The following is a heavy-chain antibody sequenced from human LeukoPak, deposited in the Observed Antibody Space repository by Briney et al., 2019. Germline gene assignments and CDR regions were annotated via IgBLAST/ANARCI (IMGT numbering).Heavy chain of an antibody. CDR2: IYYSGST. Sequence: PSETLSLTCTVSGGSISSYYWSWIRQPPGKGLEWIGYIYYSGSTNYNPSLKSRVTISVDTSKSQFSLKLSSVTAADTAVYYCARDQYYYDSSGYYYYYYGMDVWGQGTTVTVSS. V-gene: IGHV4-59*01. CDR1: GGSISSYY. D-gene: IGHD3-22*01. CDR3: ARDQYYYDSSGYYYYYYGMDV. J-gene: IGHJ6*02.